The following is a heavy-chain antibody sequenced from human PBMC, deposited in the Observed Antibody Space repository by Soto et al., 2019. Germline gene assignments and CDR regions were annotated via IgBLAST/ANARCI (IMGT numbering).Heavy chain of an antibody. CDR3: ARGRSGAY. J-gene: IGHJ4*02. CDR2: INHSGST. V-gene: IGHV4-34*01. CDR1: GGSFIGYY. D-gene: IGHD3-10*01. Sequence: SETLSLTCAVYGGSFIGYYWSCIRQPPLKGLEWIGEINHSGSTNYNPSLKSRVTISVDTSKNQFSLKLSSVTAADTAVYYCARGRSGAYWGQGTLVTVSS.